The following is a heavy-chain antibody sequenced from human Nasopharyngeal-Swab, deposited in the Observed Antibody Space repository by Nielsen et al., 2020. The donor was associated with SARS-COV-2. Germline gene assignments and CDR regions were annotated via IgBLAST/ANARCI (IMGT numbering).Heavy chain of an antibody. V-gene: IGHV3-23*01. CDR3: AKDGGLTTFPYYYYSGMDV. D-gene: IGHD4/OR15-4a*01. Sequence: GESLKISCAASGFTFSSYAMSWVRQAPGKGLEWVSALRYSGGNTYYADSVKGRFTISRDNSKNTLYLQMNSLRAEDTAVYYCAKDGGLTTFPYYYYSGMDVWGQGTTVTVSS. CDR2: LRYSGGNT. CDR1: GFTFSSYA. J-gene: IGHJ6*02.